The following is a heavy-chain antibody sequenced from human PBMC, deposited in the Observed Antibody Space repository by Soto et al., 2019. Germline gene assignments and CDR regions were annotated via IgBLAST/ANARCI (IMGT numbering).Heavy chain of an antibody. D-gene: IGHD6-6*01. J-gene: IGHJ6*02. CDR1: GDSISSNSAA. V-gene: IGHV6-1*01. CDR3: ARGKQLVTPGGMDV. Sequence: SQTLSLTCAISGDSISSNSAAWNWIRQSPSRGLEWLGRTYYRSKWYNDYAVSVKSRITINPDTSKNQFSLQLNSVTPEDTAVYYCARGKQLVTPGGMDVWGQGTTVTVSS. CDR2: TYYRSKWYN.